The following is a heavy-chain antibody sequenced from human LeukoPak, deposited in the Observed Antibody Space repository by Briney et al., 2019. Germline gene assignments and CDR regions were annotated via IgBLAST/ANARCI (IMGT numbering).Heavy chain of an antibody. CDR3: ARELWGNLDY. D-gene: IGHD3-10*01. V-gene: IGHV5-51*01. J-gene: IGHJ4*02. Sequence: GESLKISCKGSGYSFTTYLIAWVRQMPGEGLEWMAIIHPGDSDARYSPSFQGQVTVSVDKSISTAYLQWTSLQASDTAMYCCARELWGNLDYWGQGTPVTVS. CDR1: GYSFTTYL. CDR2: IHPGDSDA.